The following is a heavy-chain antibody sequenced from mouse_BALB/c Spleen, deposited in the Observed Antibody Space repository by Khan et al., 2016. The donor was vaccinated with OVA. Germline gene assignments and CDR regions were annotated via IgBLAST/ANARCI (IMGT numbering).Heavy chain of an antibody. CDR2: IWSAGST. Sequence: QVQLKQSGPGLVQPSQSLSITCTVSGFSLNNYSVHWVRQSPGKGLEWLGVIWSAGSTDYNAAFISRLTISKDNSRSQVFFKMNSLQPNDTAIYYCARRGYYYGRGALFAYWGQGTLVTVSA. D-gene: IGHD1-1*01. V-gene: IGHV2-2*02. J-gene: IGHJ3*01. CDR1: GFSLNNYS. CDR3: ARRGYYYGRGALFAY.